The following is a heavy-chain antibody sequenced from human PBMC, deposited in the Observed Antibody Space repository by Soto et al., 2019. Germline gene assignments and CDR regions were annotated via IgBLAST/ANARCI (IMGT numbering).Heavy chain of an antibody. J-gene: IGHJ5*02. D-gene: IGHD6-13*01. CDR2: IYYSGST. Sequence: PSETLSLTCTVSGGSISSGGYYWSWIRQHPGKGLEWIGYIYYSGSTYYNPSLKSRVTISVDTSKNQFSLKLSSVTAADTAVYYCARSVRSRSIAAAAKNWFDPWGQGTLVTVSS. V-gene: IGHV4-31*03. CDR1: GGSISSGGYY. CDR3: ARSVRSRSIAAAAKNWFDP.